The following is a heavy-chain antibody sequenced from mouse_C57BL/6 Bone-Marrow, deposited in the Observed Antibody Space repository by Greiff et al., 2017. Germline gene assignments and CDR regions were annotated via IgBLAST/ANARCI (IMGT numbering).Heavy chain of an antibody. J-gene: IGHJ3*01. V-gene: IGHV5-4*01. CDR1: GFTFSSYA. CDR3: ARDGYYGSSPFAY. Sequence: EVQRVESGGGLVKPGGSLKLSCAASGFTFSSYAMSWVRQTPEKRLEWVATISDGGSYTYYPDNVKGRFTISRDNAKNNLYLQMSHLKSEDTAMYYCARDGYYGSSPFAYWGQGTLVTVSA. D-gene: IGHD1-1*01. CDR2: ISDGGSYT.